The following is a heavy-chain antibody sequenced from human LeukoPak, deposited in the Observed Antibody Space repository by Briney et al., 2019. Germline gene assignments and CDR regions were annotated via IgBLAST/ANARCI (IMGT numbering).Heavy chain of an antibody. Sequence: PGGSLRLSCAASGFTFSSYWMSWVRQAPGKGLEWVANIKQDGSEKYYVDSVKGRFTISRDNAKNSLYLQMNSLRAEDTAVYYCAREKVRGYSYGPRAFDYWGQGTLVTVSP. D-gene: IGHD5-18*01. CDR1: GFTFSSYW. CDR3: AREKVRGYSYGPRAFDY. CDR2: IKQDGSEK. V-gene: IGHV3-7*03. J-gene: IGHJ4*02.